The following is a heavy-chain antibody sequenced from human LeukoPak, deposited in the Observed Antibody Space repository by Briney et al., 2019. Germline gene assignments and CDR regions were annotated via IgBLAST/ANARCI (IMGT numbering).Heavy chain of an antibody. Sequence: SETLSLTCTVSGGSISSYYWSWIRQPPGKGLEWIGYISYSGSTDYNPSLKSRVTISVDTSKNQFSLKLSSVTAADTAVYYCARRSDYYDILNLWGQGTMVTVSS. J-gene: IGHJ3*01. V-gene: IGHV4-59*01. CDR1: GGSISSYY. D-gene: IGHD3-22*01. CDR3: ARRSDYYDILNL. CDR2: ISYSGST.